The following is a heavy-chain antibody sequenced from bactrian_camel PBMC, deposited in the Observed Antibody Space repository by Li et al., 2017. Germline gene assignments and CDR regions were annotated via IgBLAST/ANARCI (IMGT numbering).Heavy chain of an antibody. Sequence: VQLVESGGGTVQAGGSLRLSCAVSGATYSDYCMMWFRQAPGKEREGVVGIVSDANTRYADSVKGRFTISKDNAKNITYLQMNSLKTEDTAVYYCVTAESLDCTYGYWYKYWGQGTQVTVS. J-gene: IGHJ4*01. CDR1: GATYSDYC. CDR2: IVSDANT. CDR3: VTAESLDCTYGYWYKY. D-gene: IGHD5*01. V-gene: IGHV3S53*01.